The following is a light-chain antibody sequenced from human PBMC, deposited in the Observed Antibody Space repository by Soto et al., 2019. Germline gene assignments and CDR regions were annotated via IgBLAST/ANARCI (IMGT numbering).Light chain of an antibody. CDR2: GAS. J-gene: IGKJ2*01. CDR3: QQYGSSPPDT. V-gene: IGKV3-20*01. CDR1: QSVSSSY. Sequence: EIVLTQSPGTLSLSPGERATLSCRASQSVSSSYLARYQQKPAQAPRLLIYGASSRATGIPDRFSGSGSGTDFTLTISRLEPEDSAVYYWQQYGSSPPDTVGQGTKLVIK.